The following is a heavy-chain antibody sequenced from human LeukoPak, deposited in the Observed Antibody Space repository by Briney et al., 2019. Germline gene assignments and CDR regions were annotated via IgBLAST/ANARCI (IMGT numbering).Heavy chain of an antibody. V-gene: IGHV3-7*01. D-gene: IGHD3-22*01. J-gene: IGHJ4*02. CDR3: AKGPKPSYYDSSGYSH. CDR1: GFTFSSYW. CDR2: IKQDGSEK. Sequence: GGSLRLSCAASGFTFSSYWMSWVRQAPGKGLEWVANIKQDGSEKYYVDSVKGRFTISRDNAKNSLYLQMNSLRAEDTAVYYCAKGPKPSYYDSSGYSHWGQGTLVTVSS.